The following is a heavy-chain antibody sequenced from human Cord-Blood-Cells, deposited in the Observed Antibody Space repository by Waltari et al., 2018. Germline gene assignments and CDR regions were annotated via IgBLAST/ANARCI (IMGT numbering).Heavy chain of an antibody. V-gene: IGHV4-39*01. CDR1: GGSISSSSYN. CDR3: ARQVLGISGIGVAFDI. D-gene: IGHD7-27*01. Sequence: QLQLQESGPGLVKPSETLSLTCTVSGGSISSSSYNWGWIRQPPGKGLEWIGSIYYSGSTYYNPSLKSRVTISVDTSKNQFSLKLSSVTAADTAVYYCARQVLGISGIGVAFDIWGQGTMVTVSS. J-gene: IGHJ3*02. CDR2: IYYSGST.